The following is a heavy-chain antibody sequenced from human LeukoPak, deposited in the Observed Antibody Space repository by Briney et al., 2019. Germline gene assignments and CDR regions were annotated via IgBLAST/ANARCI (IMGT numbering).Heavy chain of an antibody. CDR3: AKENLMVITTSYMDV. CDR1: GFTFNSYG. CDR2: ISGRGSST. V-gene: IGHV3-23*01. Sequence: GGSLRLSCAASGFTFNSYGRSWVRQAPGRGLEWVSGISGRGSSTHYADSVKGRFTISRDPTKNTVYLQMNSLRVEDTAVYYCAKENLMVITTSYMDVWGNGTTVTVSS. J-gene: IGHJ6*03. D-gene: IGHD2-21*01.